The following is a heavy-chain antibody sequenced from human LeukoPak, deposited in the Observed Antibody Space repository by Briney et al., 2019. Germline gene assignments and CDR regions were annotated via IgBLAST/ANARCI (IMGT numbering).Heavy chain of an antibody. D-gene: IGHD3-3*01. CDR2: INHSGTT. J-gene: IGHJ4*02. V-gene: IGHV4-34*01. Sequence: SETLSLTCAVYGGSFSDYYWSWIRQSPGKGLEWIGEINHSGTTHYNPSLKSRVTISVDTSKNQFSLKLSSVTAADTAVYYCVRSDDFWSGYYGYWGQGTLVTVSS. CDR3: VRSDDFWSGYYGY. CDR1: GGSFSDYY.